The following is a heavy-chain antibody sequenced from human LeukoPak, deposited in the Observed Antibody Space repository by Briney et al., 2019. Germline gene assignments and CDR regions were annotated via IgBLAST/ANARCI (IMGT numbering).Heavy chain of an antibody. D-gene: IGHD3-16*02. CDR3: ARKGDYVWGSYRYSWYFDY. CDR2: ISYSGSP. V-gene: IGHV4-59*01. Sequence: PSETLSLTCTVSGGSISSYYWSWIRQPPGKGLEWIGYISYSGSPKYNPSLKSRVTISIDTSRSQFSLKLNSVTAADTAMYYCARKGDYVWGSYRYSWYFDYWGQGTLVTVSS. CDR1: GGSISSYY. J-gene: IGHJ4*02.